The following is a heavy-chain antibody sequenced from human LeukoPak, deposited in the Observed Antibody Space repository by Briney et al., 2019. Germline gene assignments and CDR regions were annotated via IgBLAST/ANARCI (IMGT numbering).Heavy chain of an antibody. CDR2: ITGSGGST. Sequence: PGGSLRLSCAASGFTFSSYDMSWVRQGPGRGLEWVSGITGSGGSTYYADSVKGRFTISRDNSKNTLYLQMNSLRAEDTAVYYCAKGNWGERLDWYFDLWGRGTLVTVSS. CDR3: AKGNWGERLDWYFDL. D-gene: IGHD1-26*01. CDR1: GFTFSSYD. J-gene: IGHJ2*01. V-gene: IGHV3-23*01.